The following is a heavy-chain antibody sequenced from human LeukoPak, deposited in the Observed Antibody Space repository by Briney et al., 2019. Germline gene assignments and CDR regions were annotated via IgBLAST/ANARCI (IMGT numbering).Heavy chain of an antibody. V-gene: IGHV1-69*13. CDR2: IIPIFGTA. D-gene: IGHD3-10*01. CDR1: GSTFSSYA. J-gene: IGHJ5*02. Sequence: SVKVSCKASGSTFSSYAISWVRQAPGQGLEWMGGIIPIFGTANYAQKFQGRVTITADESTSTAYMELSSLRSEDTAVYYCARAMVRGYNWFDPWGQGTLVTVSS. CDR3: ARAMVRGYNWFDP.